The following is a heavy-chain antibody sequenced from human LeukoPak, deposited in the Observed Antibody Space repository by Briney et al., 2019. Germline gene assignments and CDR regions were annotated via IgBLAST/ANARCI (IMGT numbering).Heavy chain of an antibody. D-gene: IGHD2-15*01. J-gene: IGHJ4*02. V-gene: IGHV1-69*01. Sequence: SVKVSCKASGGTFSSYAISWVRQAPGQGLEWMGGVIPIFGTANYAQKFQGRVTITADESTNTAYMELSSLRSEDTPVYTCARENCSGGSCYFDTLAYFDYWGQRTLVTVSS. CDR3: ARENCSGGSCYFDTLAYFDY. CDR2: VIPIFGTA. CDR1: GGTFSSYA.